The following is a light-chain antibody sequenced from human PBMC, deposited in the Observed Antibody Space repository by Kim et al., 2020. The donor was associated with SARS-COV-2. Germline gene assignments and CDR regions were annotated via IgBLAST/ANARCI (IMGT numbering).Light chain of an antibody. CDR1: QSVSNY. V-gene: IGKV3-20*01. CDR3: QQYGYPPYT. CDR2: SIS. Sequence: SLAPGERATHSCRASQSVSNYLAWYQQKPGQAPRLLISSISTRATGLPDRFSGSGSGTDFTLTISRLEPVDFAVYYCQQYGYPPYTFGQGTKLEI. J-gene: IGKJ2*01.